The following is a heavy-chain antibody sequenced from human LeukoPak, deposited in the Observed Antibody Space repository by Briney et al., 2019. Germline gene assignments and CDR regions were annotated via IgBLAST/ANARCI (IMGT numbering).Heavy chain of an antibody. Sequence: GASVKVSCKASGYTFISHGISWVRQAPGQGLEWMGWISPYNGNTKYAQKFQGRVTMTTDTSTSTVYMELSSLRSDDTAVYYCARNKASGYERYSCDYWGQGTLVTVSS. CDR2: ISPYNGNT. D-gene: IGHD5-12*01. CDR3: ARNKASGYERYSCDY. J-gene: IGHJ4*02. CDR1: GYTFISHG. V-gene: IGHV1-18*01.